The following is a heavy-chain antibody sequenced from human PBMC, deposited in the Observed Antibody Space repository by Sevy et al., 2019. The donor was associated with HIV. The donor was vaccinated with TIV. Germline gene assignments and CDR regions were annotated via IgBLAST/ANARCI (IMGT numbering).Heavy chain of an antibody. Sequence: GESLKISCKGSGYSFTSYWIGWVRQMPGKGLEWMGIIYPGDSDTRYSPSFQGQVTISADKSISTAYLQWSSLKASDTAMYYCARSHVYCSSTSCYRSGDYYYGMDVWGQGTTVTVSS. CDR3: ARSHVYCSSTSCYRSGDYYYGMDV. D-gene: IGHD2-2*01. V-gene: IGHV5-51*01. CDR1: GYSFTSYW. J-gene: IGHJ6*02. CDR2: IYPGDSDT.